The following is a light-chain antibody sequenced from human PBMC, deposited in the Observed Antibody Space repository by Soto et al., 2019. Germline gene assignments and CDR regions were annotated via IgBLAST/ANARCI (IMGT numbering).Light chain of an antibody. CDR3: QQHDNSPLT. J-gene: IGKJ4*01. Sequence: DMVLTQSPGTLSLSPGERAALSCRASQSVSSSYLAWYQQKPGQAPRLLIYGASNRATGIPDRFSGSGSGTDFTLTISRLEPEDFAVYYCQQHDNSPLTFGGGTKVDIK. V-gene: IGKV3-20*01. CDR1: QSVSSSY. CDR2: GAS.